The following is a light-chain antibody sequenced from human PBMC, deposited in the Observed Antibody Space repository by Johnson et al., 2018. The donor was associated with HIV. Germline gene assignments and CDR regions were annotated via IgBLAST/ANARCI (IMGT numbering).Light chain of an antibody. V-gene: IGLV1-51*02. CDR1: SSNIGNNY. CDR2: ENN. Sequence: QSVLTQPPSVSAAPGQKVTISCSGSSSNIGNNYVSWYQQLPGTAPKLLIYENNKRPSGIPDRFSGSKSGTSATLGIPGLQPGDEADYYCGTWDTSLTKGGVFGTGTKVTVL. CDR3: GTWDTSLTKGGV. J-gene: IGLJ1*01.